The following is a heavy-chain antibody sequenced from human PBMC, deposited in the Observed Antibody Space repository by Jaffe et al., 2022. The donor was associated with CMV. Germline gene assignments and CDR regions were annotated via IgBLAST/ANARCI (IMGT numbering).Heavy chain of an antibody. CDR2: IRSKAYGGTT. CDR1: GFTFGDYA. Sequence: EVQLVESGGGLVQPGRSLRLSCTASGFTFGDYAMSWVRQAPGKGLEWVGFIRSKAYGGTTEYAASVKGRFTISRDDSKSIAYLQMNSLKTEDTAVYYCTRASRRYQPLLYPFDYWGQGTLVTVSS. V-gene: IGHV3-49*04. J-gene: IGHJ4*02. D-gene: IGHD2-2*02. CDR3: TRASRRYQPLLYPFDY.